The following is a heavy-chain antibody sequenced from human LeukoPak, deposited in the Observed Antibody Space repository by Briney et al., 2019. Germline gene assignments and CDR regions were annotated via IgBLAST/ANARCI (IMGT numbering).Heavy chain of an antibody. Sequence: PGWSLRLSCAASGFTVSSNYMGWVRQAPGKGLEWVSAISGSGGSTYYADSVKGRFTISRDNSKNTLYLQMNSLRAEDTAVYYCAKDLTELLWFGQLWFDYWGQGTLVTVSS. J-gene: IGHJ4*02. D-gene: IGHD3-10*01. CDR2: ISGSGGST. CDR3: AKDLTELLWFGQLWFDY. CDR1: GFTVSSNY. V-gene: IGHV3-23*01.